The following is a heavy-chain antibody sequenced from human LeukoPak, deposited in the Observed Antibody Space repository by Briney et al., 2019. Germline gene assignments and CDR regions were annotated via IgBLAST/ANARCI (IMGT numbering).Heavy chain of an antibody. V-gene: IGHV2-5*02. J-gene: IGHJ4*02. CDR2: IYWDDDK. Sequence: SGPTLVKPTQTLTLTCTLSGFSLSTSGVGVGWIRQPPGKALEWLALIYWDDDKRYSPSLKSRLTITKDTSKNQVVLTMTNMDPVDTATYYCAHRTDSSSWTGDYFDYWGQGTLVTVSS. CDR3: AHRTDSSSWTGDYFDY. CDR1: GFSLSTSGVG. D-gene: IGHD6-13*01.